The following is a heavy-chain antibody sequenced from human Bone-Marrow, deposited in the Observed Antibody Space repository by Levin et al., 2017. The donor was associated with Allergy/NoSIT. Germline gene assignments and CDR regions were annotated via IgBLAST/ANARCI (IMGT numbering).Heavy chain of an antibody. V-gene: IGHV1-24*01. J-gene: IGHJ3*02. Sequence: PGESLKISCKVSGYSLTELSFHWVRQAPGKGLEWMGGFDPEEGETIYAQKFQGRLTMTEDTSTDTAYMELSSLGSEDTADYYCATEVGTGNRDAFDIWGQGTMVTVSS. CDR3: ATEVGTGNRDAFDI. CDR1: GYSLTELS. D-gene: IGHD2-21*02. CDR2: FDPEEGET.